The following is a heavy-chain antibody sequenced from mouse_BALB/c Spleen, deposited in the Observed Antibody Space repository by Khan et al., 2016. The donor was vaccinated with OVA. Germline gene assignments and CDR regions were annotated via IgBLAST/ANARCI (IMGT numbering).Heavy chain of an antibody. CDR3: ARHLYYSYGEHWDC. CDR2: ISSSACT. Sequence: EVQLQESGPGLVKPSQSLSLTCTVTGYSFTSYYAWYFIRKFPGNKLGWMAFISSSACTNYYPSLKSRISITRDTAKNQLFLQLKTVTTEDTATYYCARHLYYSYGEHWDCWGRGTSVTVSS. J-gene: IGHJ4*01. D-gene: IGHD2-14*01. V-gene: IGHV3-2*02. CDR1: GYSFTSYYA.